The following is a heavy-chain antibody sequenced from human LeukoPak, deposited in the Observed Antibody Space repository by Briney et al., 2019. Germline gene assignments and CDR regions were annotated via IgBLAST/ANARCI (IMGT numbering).Heavy chain of an antibody. CDR3: ARGALAYCGGDCSLRYTVLPDY. CDR2: INPNSGGT. V-gene: IGHV1-2*02. J-gene: IGHJ4*02. Sequence: ASVKVSCKASGYTFTGYYMRWVRQAPGQGLEWMGWINPNSGGTNYAQKFQGRVTMTRDTSISTAYMELSRLRSDDTAVYYCARGALAYCGGDCSLRYTVLPDYWGQGTLVTVSS. D-gene: IGHD2-21*02. CDR1: GYTFTGYY.